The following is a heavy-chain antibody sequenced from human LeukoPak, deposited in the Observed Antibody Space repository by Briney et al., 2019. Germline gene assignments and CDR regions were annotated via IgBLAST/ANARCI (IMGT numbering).Heavy chain of an antibody. V-gene: IGHV4-59*02. CDR2: IYYTGT. D-gene: IGHD3-16*01. CDR1: GGSVSDYY. CDR3: ARGGGWGYYYYYYYMDV. Sequence: PSETLSLTCTVSGGSVSDYYWSWIRQSPGKGLEWIGYIYYTGTSYNPSLKSRVTISADTSKNQFSLNLSSVTAADTAVYYCARGGGWGYYYYYYYMDVWGKGTTVTVSS. J-gene: IGHJ6*03.